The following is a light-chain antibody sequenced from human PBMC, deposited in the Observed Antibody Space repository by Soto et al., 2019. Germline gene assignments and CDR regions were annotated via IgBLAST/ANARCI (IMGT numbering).Light chain of an antibody. CDR3: QQSDTTLFS. V-gene: IGKV1-39*01. J-gene: IGKJ3*01. Sequence: DIQMTQSPSSLSASVGDRVTITCRASQSISNYLNWYQQKPGKAPKLLIYAASSLQSGVPSRFSGSGSGTDFTLTISSLQPEDFATYSCQQSDTTLFSFGPGTNVDIK. CDR2: AAS. CDR1: QSISNY.